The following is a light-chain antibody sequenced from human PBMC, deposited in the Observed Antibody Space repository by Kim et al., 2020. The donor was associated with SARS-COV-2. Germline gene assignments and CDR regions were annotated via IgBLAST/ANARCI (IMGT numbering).Light chain of an antibody. Sequence: PGERVPPACRASQSVRNNLAWYQQRPGQAPRLLLYGASTRATDIPARFSGSGSGTEFTLTIRSLQSEDLAVYYCQQYNDWPLISFGGGTKVDIK. V-gene: IGKV3-15*01. CDR1: QSVRNN. CDR2: GAS. CDR3: QQYNDWPLIS. J-gene: IGKJ4*01.